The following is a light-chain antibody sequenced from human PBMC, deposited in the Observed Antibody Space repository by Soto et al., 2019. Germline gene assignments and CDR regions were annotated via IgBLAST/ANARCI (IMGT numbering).Light chain of an antibody. CDR1: SSDIGGYNS. CDR2: EVN. V-gene: IGLV2-8*01. J-gene: IGLJ3*02. Sequence: QSALTQPPSASGSPGQSVTISCTGTSSDIGGYNSVSWYQQHPGKAPRLMIYEVNKRPSGVPDRFSGSKSGYTASLTVSGLQTVDEAFYYCSSSAGIYHYLVFGGGTKVTVL. CDR3: SSSAGIYHYLV.